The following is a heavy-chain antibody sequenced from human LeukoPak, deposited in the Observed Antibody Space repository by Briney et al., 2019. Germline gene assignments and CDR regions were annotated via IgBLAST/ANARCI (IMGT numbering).Heavy chain of an antibody. CDR2: IKQDGSEK. J-gene: IGHJ3*02. Sequence: GGSLRLSCAASGFTFSSYWMSWVRQAPGKGLEWVANIKQDGSEKYYVDSVKGRFTISRDNSKNTLYLQMNSLRAEDTAVYYCARDLLGDAFDIWGQGTMVTVSS. CDR1: GFTFSSYW. CDR3: ARDLLGDAFDI. V-gene: IGHV3-7*01. D-gene: IGHD2-15*01.